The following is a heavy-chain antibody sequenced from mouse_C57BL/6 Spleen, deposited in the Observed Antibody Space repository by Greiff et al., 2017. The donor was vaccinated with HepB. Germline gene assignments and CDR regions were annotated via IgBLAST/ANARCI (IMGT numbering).Heavy chain of an antibody. V-gene: IGHV5-16*01. CDR3: AREGGPYDYSFAY. D-gene: IGHD2-4*01. J-gene: IGHJ3*01. CDR2: INYDGSST. CDR1: GFTFSDYY. Sequence: EVHLVESEGGLVQPGSSMKLSCTASGFTFSDYYMAWVRQVPEKGLEWVANINYDGSSTYYLDSLKSRFIISRDNAKNILYLQMSSLKSEDTATYYCAREGGPYDYSFAYWGQGTLVTVSA.